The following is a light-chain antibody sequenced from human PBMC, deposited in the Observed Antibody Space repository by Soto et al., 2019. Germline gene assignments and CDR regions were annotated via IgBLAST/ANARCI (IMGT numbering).Light chain of an antibody. CDR1: QSVSSSY. CDR2: DAS. J-gene: IGKJ1*01. Sequence: EIVLTQSPGTLSLSPGERATLSCRASQSVSSSYVAWYQQKPGQAPRLLIYDASNRATGIPDRFSGSGSGTDFTLTISRLEPEDFAFYYCQQYGSSPPTFGQGTKVDIK. V-gene: IGKV3-20*01. CDR3: QQYGSSPPT.